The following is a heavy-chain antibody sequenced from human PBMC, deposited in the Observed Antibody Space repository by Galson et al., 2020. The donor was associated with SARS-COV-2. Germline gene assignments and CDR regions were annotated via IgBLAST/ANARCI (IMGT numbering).Heavy chain of an antibody. CDR3: ARDSPIRTAGTVFDS. Sequence: SETLSLTCAVSGGSVTSNDWWNWVRQHPGGGLQWIGNIFHSGSTTYNPSLSSRVTIAVDKSKNQFSLTLTSVTAADTAVYFCARDSPIRTAGTVFDSWGQGKLVTVSS. J-gene: IGHJ3*02. CDR2: IFHSGST. V-gene: IGHV4-4*02. CDR1: GGSVTSNDW. D-gene: IGHD6-13*01.